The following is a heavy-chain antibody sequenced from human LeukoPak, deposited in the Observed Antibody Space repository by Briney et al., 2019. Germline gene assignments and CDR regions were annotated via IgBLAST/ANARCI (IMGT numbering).Heavy chain of an antibody. CDR2: ISGSGGST. V-gene: IGHV3-23*01. Sequence: GGSLRLSCAASGFTFSSYAMSWVRQAPGKGLEWVSAISGSGGSTYYADSVRGRFTISRGNSKNTLYLQMNSLRAEDTAVYYCAEDSSFRDGDWFDPWGQGTLVTVSS. CDR1: GFTFSSYA. D-gene: IGHD2-21*02. CDR3: AEDSSFRDGDWFDP. J-gene: IGHJ5*02.